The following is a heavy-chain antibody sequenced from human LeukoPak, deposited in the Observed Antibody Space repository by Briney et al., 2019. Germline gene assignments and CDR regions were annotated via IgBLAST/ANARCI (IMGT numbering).Heavy chain of an antibody. CDR2: ISYDGSNE. V-gene: IGHV3-30*04. CDR3: AKGGGYEAQYYYYYLDV. Sequence: GGSLRLSCAASGFTFSSYVMHWVRQAPGKGLEWVAIISYDGSNEYYADSVKGRFTISRDNSKNTLYLQMKSLRAEDTAVYYCAKGGGYEAQYYYYYLDVWGKGTTVTISS. CDR1: GFTFSSYV. D-gene: IGHD5-12*01. J-gene: IGHJ6*03.